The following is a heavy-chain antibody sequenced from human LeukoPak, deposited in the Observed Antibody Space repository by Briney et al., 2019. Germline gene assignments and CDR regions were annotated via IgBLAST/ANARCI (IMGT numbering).Heavy chain of an antibody. CDR3: AKGSVGASTYYFDY. Sequence: GGSLRLSCAASGFTFSSYGMHWVRQAPGQGLEWVAVISYDGSNEHYADSVKGRFTISRDNSKNTLYLQMNSLRADDTAVYYCAKGSVGASTYYFDYWGQGTLVTVSS. CDR1: GFTFSSYG. CDR2: ISYDGSNE. J-gene: IGHJ4*02. V-gene: IGHV3-30*18. D-gene: IGHD1-26*01.